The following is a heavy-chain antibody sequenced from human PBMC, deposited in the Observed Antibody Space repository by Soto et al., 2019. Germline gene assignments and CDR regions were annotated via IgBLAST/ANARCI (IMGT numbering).Heavy chain of an antibody. Sequence: PSETLSLTCCFSDYSITIGVYWDLFRPSPGKGLEWIGTISYSAKTFYNPSLASRFSMAVDSSKNQFSLRLTSVTAADTALYYCTRGAGAPWVRFDSWGRGILVTVSS. CDR2: ISYSAKT. D-gene: IGHD3-16*01. J-gene: IGHJ4*02. V-gene: IGHV4-38-2*02. CDR1: DYSITIGVY. CDR3: TRGAGAPWVRFDS.